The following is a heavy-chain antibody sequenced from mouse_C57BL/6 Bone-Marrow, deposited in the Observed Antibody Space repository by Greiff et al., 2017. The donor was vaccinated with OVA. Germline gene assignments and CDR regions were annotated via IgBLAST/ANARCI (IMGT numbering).Heavy chain of an antibody. J-gene: IGHJ2*01. CDR2: IDPENGDT. Sequence: VQLQQSGAELVRPGASVKLSCTASGFNIKDDYMHWVKQRPEQGLEWIGWIDPENGDTEYASKFQGKATITAETSSNTAYLQLSSLTSEDTAVYYCTTRTTMVTGYFDYWGQGTTLTVSS. V-gene: IGHV14-4*01. CDR1: GFNIKDDY. D-gene: IGHD2-2*01. CDR3: TTRTTMVTGYFDY.